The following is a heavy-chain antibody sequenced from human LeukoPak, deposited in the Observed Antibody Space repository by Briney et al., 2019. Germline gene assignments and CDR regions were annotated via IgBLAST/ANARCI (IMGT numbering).Heavy chain of an antibody. CDR2: ISSSSSTI. J-gene: IGHJ4*02. D-gene: IGHD1-26*01. Sequence: PGGSLRLSCVASGFTFSSYGMHWVRQAPGKGLEWVSYISSSSSTIYYADSVKGRFTISRDNAKNSLYLQMNSLRAEDTAVYYCARDYYKSGAPSPFDYWGQGTLVTVSS. CDR3: ARDYYKSGAPSPFDY. V-gene: IGHV3-48*01. CDR1: GFTFSSYG.